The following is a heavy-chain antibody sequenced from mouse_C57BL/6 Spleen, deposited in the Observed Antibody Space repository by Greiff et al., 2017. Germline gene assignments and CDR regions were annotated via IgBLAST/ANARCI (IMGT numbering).Heavy chain of an antibody. CDR3: ARGTTTGFAY. CDR1: GYTFTSYW. J-gene: IGHJ3*01. CDR2: IDPSDSGT. Sequence: VQLQQPGAELVRPGSSVKLSCKASGYTFTSYWMHWVKQRPIQGLEWIGNIDPSDSGTHYNQKFKDKATLTVDKSSSTAYMQLSSLTSEDSAVYYCARGTTTGFAYWGQGTLVTVSA. D-gene: IGHD1-1*01. V-gene: IGHV1-52*01.